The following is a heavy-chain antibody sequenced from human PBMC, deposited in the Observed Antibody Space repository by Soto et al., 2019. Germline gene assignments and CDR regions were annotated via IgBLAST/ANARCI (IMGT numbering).Heavy chain of an antibody. CDR1: GITFRSYW. V-gene: IGHV3-74*01. D-gene: IGHD6-13*01. CDR2: INSDASII. J-gene: IGHJ4*02. Sequence: PGGSLRLSRAVSGITFRSYWMHWIRQAPGKGLVWVSHINSDASIINYADSVKGRFTISRDNARNTLYLQMNSLRVDDAAIYYCASDAAAGLKFWGQGTLVTVSS. CDR3: ASDAAAGLKF.